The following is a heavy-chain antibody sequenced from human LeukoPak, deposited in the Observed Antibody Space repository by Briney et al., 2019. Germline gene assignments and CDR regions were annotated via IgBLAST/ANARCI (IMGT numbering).Heavy chain of an antibody. Sequence: ASVKVSCKASGYTFTGYYMHWVRQAPGQGLEWMGWINPNSGGTNYAQKFQGWVTMTRDTSISTAYMELSRLGSDDTAVYYCARGQLLWFGELSLDVFDIWGQGTMVTVSS. D-gene: IGHD3-10*01. CDR2: INPNSGGT. V-gene: IGHV1-2*04. J-gene: IGHJ3*02. CDR1: GYTFTGYY. CDR3: ARGQLLWFGELSLDVFDI.